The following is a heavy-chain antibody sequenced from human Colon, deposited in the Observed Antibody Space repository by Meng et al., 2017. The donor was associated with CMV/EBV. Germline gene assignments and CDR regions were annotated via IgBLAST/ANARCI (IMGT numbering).Heavy chain of an antibody. V-gene: IGHV1-18*01. CDR3: ARGRPNWSGVLDY. CDR1: GYTFTSYG. Sequence: VQLVQSGAEVKVPGSSVLVSCRSSGYTFTSYGINWVRQAPGQGLEWMGWISGSTGYTSRAQKFQGRVTMTTDTSTSTAYLALTSLTSNDTAVYYCARGRPNWSGVLDYWGQGTLVTVSS. D-gene: IGHD1-1*01. CDR2: ISGSTGYT. J-gene: IGHJ4*02.